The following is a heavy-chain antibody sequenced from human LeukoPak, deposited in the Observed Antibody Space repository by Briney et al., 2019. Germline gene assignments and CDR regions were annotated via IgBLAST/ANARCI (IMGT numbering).Heavy chain of an antibody. D-gene: IGHD2-2*01. CDR3: ASTLDIVVVPAAEAFDY. CDR1: GYSISSGYY. V-gene: IGHV4-38-2*02. Sequence: SETLSLTCTVSGYSISSGYYWGWIRQPPGKGLEWIGSIYHSGSTYYNPSLKGRVTISVDTSKNQFSLKLSSVTAADTAVYYCASTLDIVVVPAAEAFDYWGQGALVTVSS. CDR2: IYHSGST. J-gene: IGHJ4*02.